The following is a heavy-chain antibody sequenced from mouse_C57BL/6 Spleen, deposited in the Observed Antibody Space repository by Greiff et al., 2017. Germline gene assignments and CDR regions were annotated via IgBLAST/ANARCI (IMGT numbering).Heavy chain of an antibody. V-gene: IGHV1-19*01. CDR3: ARSGDLHYAMDY. D-gene: IGHD2-1*01. CDR2: INPYNGGT. J-gene: IGHJ4*01. Sequence: EVQLQQSGPVLVKPGASVKMSCKASGYTFTDYYMNWVKQSHGKSLEWIGGINPYNGGTSYNQKFKGKATLTVDKSSSTAYMELNSLTSEDSAVYYCARSGDLHYAMDYWGQGTSVTVSS. CDR1: GYTFTDYY.